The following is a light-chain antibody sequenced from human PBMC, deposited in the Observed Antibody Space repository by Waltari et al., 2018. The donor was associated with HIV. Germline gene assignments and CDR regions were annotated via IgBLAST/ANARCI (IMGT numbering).Light chain of an antibody. J-gene: IGKJ4*01. CDR2: WAS. CDR3: HQYFNTPLT. V-gene: IGKV4-1*01. Sequence: IVMTQSPDSLSVSLGVRAPINCTFSPSVFYSSNNKDYLAWYHVRPGQPPNLLIYWASTRESGVPDRFSGSGSGTNFTLTITSLQAEDVATYYCHQYFNTPLTFGGGTTVEI. CDR1: PSVFYSSNNKDY.